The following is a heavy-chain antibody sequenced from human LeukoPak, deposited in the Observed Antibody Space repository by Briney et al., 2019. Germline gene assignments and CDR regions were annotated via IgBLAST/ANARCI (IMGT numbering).Heavy chain of an antibody. CDR3: ARDYYGSGSYDY. V-gene: IGHV3-21*01. J-gene: IGHJ4*02. CDR1: GFTFSSYS. Sequence: GGSLRLSCAASGFTFSSYSMNWVRQAPGKGLEWVSSISSSSSYIYYADSVKGRFTISRGNAKNSLYLQMNSLRAEDTAVYYCARDYYGSGSYDYWGQGTLVTVSS. D-gene: IGHD3-10*01. CDR2: ISSSSSYI.